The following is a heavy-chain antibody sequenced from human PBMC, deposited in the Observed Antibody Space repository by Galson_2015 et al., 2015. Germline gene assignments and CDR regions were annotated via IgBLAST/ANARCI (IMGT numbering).Heavy chain of an antibody. J-gene: IGHJ6*03. CDR1: GGTFSSYA. Sequence: SVKVSCKASGGTFSSYAISWVRQAPGQGLEWMGGIIPIFGTANYAQKFQGRVTITADESTSTAYMELSSLRSEDTAVYYCARVNRRVLEPHTDGRYYYYYMDVWGKGTTVTVSS. D-gene: IGHD4/OR15-4a*01. V-gene: IGHV1-69*13. CDR3: ARVNRRVLEPHTDGRYYYYYMDV. CDR2: IIPIFGTA.